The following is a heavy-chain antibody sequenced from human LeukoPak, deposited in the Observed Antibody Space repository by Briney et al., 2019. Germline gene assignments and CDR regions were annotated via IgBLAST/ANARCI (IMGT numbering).Heavy chain of an antibody. D-gene: IGHD2-21*01. Sequence: SETLSLTCAVYGGSFSGYYWSWIRQPPGKGLEWIGEINHSGSTYYNPSLKSRVTISVGKSKTQFSLKLSSVTAADTAVYYCAREGGLHTYAFDIWGQGAMVTVSS. CDR3: AREGGLHTYAFDI. CDR1: GGSFSGYY. CDR2: INHSGST. V-gene: IGHV4-34*01. J-gene: IGHJ3*02.